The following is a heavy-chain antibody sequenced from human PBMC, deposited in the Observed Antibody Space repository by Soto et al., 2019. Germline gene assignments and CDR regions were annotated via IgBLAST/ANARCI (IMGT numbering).Heavy chain of an antibody. D-gene: IGHD3-10*01. CDR1: GGTISSYH. Sequence: SETLSLTCTVSGGTISSYHWSWIRQTPGKGLEWIGYVHYSWGSKYNQSLKRRVAISLDTSKGQFSLKLTSVTATDTAGYYCARQGFGALHGLVGGWGQGTTVTVSS. V-gene: IGHV4-59*08. CDR3: ARQGFGALHGLVGG. J-gene: IGHJ6*02. CDR2: VHYSWGS.